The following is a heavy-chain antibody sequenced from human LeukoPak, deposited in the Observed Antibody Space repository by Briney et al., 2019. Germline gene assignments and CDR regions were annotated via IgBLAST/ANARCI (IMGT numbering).Heavy chain of an antibody. CDR3: ARGFRGGSWSNWFDP. CDR1: GGSFSGYY. J-gene: IGHJ5*02. Sequence: SETLSLTCAVYGGSFSGYYWSWIRQPPGKGLEWIGEINHSGSTNYNPSLKSRVTISVDTSKNQFSLKLSSVTAADTAVYYCARGFRGGSWSNWFDPWGQGTLVTVSS. V-gene: IGHV4-34*01. CDR2: INHSGST. D-gene: IGHD2-15*01.